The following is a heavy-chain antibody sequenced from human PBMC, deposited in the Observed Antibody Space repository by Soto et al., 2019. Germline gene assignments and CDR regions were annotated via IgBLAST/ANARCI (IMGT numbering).Heavy chain of an antibody. CDR3: AREGDMKFHSDSSDEPGY. D-gene: IGHD3-22*01. CDR1: GGTFSSFV. Sequence: QVQLVQSGVEVKKPGSSVKVSCKASGGTFSSFVISWVRQAPGQGLEWMGRIIPSIGIINYAQKFQGRVTITADTSTSTAYMELSSLRSDDTAVYYCAREGDMKFHSDSSDEPGYWGQGTLVTVSS. CDR2: IIPSIGII. V-gene: IGHV1-69*04. J-gene: IGHJ4*02.